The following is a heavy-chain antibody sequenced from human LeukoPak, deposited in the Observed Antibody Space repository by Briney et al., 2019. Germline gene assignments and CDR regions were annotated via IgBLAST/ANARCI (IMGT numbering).Heavy chain of an antibody. CDR3: ARSDWFDP. CDR2: INHSGST. J-gene: IGHJ5*02. D-gene: IGHD2-21*01. V-gene: IGHV4-34*01. Sequence: SETLSLTCAVYGGSFSGYYWSWIRQPPGKGLEWIGEINHSGSTNYNPSLKSRVTISVDTSKNQFSLKLSSVTAADTAVYYCARSDWFDPWGQGTLVTVSS. CDR1: GGSFSGYY.